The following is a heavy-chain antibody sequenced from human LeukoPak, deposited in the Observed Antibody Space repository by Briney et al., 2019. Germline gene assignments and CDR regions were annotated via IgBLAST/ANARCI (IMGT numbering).Heavy chain of an antibody. CDR2: IWYDGSNK. J-gene: IGHJ4*02. V-gene: IGHV3-33*01. D-gene: IGHD5-18*01. Sequence: GGSLRLSCAASGFTFSSYGMHWVRQAPGKGLEWVAVIWYDGSNKYYADSVKGRFTISRDNSKNTLYLQMNSLRAEDTAVYYCARVIGYSYGYVDYWGQGTLVTVSS. CDR1: GFTFSSYG. CDR3: ARVIGYSYGYVDY.